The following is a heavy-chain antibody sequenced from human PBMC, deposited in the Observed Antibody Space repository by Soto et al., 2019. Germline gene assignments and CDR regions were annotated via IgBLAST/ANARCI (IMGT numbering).Heavy chain of an antibody. J-gene: IGHJ4*02. Sequence: SETLSLTCIVSGGSISTRSYYWGWIRQPPGKGLECIGSIYYSGSTYYNPSLKSRVTISADTSKNQFSLKLSSVTAADSAVYYCARRYAVGEYFDYWGQGTLVTVSS. CDR2: IYYSGST. CDR3: ARRYAVGEYFDY. V-gene: IGHV4-39*01. D-gene: IGHD3-16*01. CDR1: GGSISTRSYY.